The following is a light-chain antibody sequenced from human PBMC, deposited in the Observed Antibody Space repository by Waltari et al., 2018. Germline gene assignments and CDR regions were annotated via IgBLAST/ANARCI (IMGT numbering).Light chain of an antibody. CDR3: MQGIHLPPYT. Sequence: DIVMTQTPLSLSVTPGQPASISCKSSQSLLHSDGKTYLFWYLQKPGKSPQLLLYEVSSRFSGVPVRFSGSGSGTDFTLKISRVEAEDVGVYYCMQGIHLPPYTFGQGTKLEIK. CDR2: EVS. CDR1: QSLLHSDGKTY. J-gene: IGKJ2*01. V-gene: IGKV2-29*02.